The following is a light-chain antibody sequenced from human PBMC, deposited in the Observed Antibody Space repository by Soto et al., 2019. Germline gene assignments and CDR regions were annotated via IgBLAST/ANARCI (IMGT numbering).Light chain of an antibody. CDR2: AAS. Sequence: DIQLTQSPSFLSASVGDRVTITCRASQGISRFLAWYQQKPGKAPNLLISAASTLQSGVPSRFSGSGSGTEFTLTISSLQPEDFATYYGQQLDSYPITFGQGTRLEIK. CDR1: QGISRF. V-gene: IGKV1-9*01. J-gene: IGKJ5*01. CDR3: QQLDSYPIT.